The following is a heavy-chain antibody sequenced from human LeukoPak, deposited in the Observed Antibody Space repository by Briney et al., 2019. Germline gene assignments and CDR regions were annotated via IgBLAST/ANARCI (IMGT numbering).Heavy chain of an antibody. CDR2: IYNGGST. D-gene: IGHD1-26*01. V-gene: IGHV3-53*01. CDR1: GFTVSRNY. J-gene: IGHJ4*02. Sequence: GGSLRLSCAASGFTVSRNYMSWVRQASGKGVEWVSVIYNGGSTFYADSVKGRFTISRDISKNTLYLQMNSLRAEDTAVYYCARERGSGSHFDFWGQGTLVTVSS. CDR3: ARERGSGSHFDF.